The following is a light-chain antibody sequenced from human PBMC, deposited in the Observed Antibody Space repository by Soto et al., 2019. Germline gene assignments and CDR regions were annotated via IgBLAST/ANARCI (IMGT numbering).Light chain of an antibody. CDR3: QHYNSYSEA. CDR1: QTISSW. Sequence: DIQMTQSPSTLSASVADRFTSTFRASQTISSWLAWYQQKPGKAPKLLIYKASTLKSGVPSRFSGSGSGTEFTLTISSLQPDDFATYYCQHYNSYSEAFGQGTKVDIK. V-gene: IGKV1-5*03. J-gene: IGKJ1*01. CDR2: KAS.